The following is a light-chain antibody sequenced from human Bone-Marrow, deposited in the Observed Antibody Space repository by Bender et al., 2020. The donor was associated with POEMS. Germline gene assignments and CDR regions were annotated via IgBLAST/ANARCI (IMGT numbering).Light chain of an antibody. CDR2: GYN. CDR3: AAWDDSLSGWV. CDR1: ASNIGSSS. V-gene: IGLV1-47*02. J-gene: IGLJ3*02. Sequence: QSVLTQPPSVSGTPGQTVTISCSGSASNIGSSSVYWYQHLPGTAPKLLIYGYNNRPSGVPDRFSGSKSGTSASLAISGLRTEDEADYYCAAWDDSLSGWVFGGGTKVTVL.